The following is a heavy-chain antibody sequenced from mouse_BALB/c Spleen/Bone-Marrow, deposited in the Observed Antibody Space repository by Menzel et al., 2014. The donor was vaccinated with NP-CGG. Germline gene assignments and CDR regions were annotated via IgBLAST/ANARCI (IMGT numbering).Heavy chain of an antibody. V-gene: IGHV1-18*01. CDR3: AGGDYYGYAMDY. J-gene: IGHJ4*01. Sequence: EVKLQESGPELVKPGASMKISCKASGYSFXGYTMNWVKQSHGKNLEWIGLINPYNGGTSYNQKFKGKATLTVDKSSSAACMELLSLTSGDSAVYYCAGGDYYGYAMDYWGQGTSVTVSS. D-gene: IGHD1-1*01. CDR1: GYSFXGYT. CDR2: INPYNGGT.